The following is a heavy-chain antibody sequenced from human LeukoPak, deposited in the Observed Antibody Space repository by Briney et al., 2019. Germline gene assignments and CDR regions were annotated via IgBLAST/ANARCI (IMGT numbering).Heavy chain of an antibody. CDR2: ITSTGDST. CDR3: AKVLRYFMDV. Sequence: GGSLRLSCAASGFTFSNYAMRWVRQAPGKRLEWVSTITSTGDSTYYADSVKGRFTISRDNSKNTLYLQMNSLRAEDTAVYYCAKVLRYFMDVWGQGTTVTVSS. J-gene: IGHJ6*02. CDR1: GFTFSNYA. D-gene: IGHD3-9*01. V-gene: IGHV3-23*01.